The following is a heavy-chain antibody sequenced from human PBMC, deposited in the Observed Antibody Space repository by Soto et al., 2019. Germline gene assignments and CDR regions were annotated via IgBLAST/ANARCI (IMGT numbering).Heavy chain of an antibody. Sequence: GGSLRLSCAASRFTFSGSAMHWVRQASGKGLEWVGRIRSKAKSYATVYAASVKGRFTISRDDPKNTAYLQMNSLKTEDTAVYYCTRLGIAAAGTDYWGQGTLVTVSS. J-gene: IGHJ4*02. CDR2: IRSKAKSYAT. D-gene: IGHD6-13*01. CDR3: TRLGIAAAGTDY. V-gene: IGHV3-73*01. CDR1: RFTFSGSA.